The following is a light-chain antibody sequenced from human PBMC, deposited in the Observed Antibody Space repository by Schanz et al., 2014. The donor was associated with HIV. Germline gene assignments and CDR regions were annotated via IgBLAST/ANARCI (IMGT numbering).Light chain of an antibody. V-gene: IGKV3-15*01. CDR2: SAS. Sequence: EIVLTQSPGSLSLSPGERATLSCRASQSVSSSYLAWYQQKLGQAPRLLIHSASTRVTGIPARFSGSGSGTEFPLTISGLQSEDFAVYYCQQYNDWPPITFGQGTRLEIK. CDR1: QSVSSSY. J-gene: IGKJ5*01. CDR3: QQYNDWPPIT.